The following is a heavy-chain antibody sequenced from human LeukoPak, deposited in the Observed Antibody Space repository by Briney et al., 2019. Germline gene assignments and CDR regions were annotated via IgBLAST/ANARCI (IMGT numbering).Heavy chain of an antibody. D-gene: IGHD6-13*01. CDR1: GGSFSGYY. CDR3: ARGRKSSAAGTRWFDP. Sequence: SETLSLTCAVYGGSFSGYYWSWIRQPLGKGLEWIGEINHSGSTNYNPSLKSRVTILVDTSKNQFSLKLSSVTAADTAVYYCARGRKSSAAGTRWFDPWGQGTLVTVSS. CDR2: INHSGST. V-gene: IGHV4-34*01. J-gene: IGHJ5*02.